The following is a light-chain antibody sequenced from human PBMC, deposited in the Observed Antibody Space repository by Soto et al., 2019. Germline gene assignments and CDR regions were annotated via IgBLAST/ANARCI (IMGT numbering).Light chain of an antibody. CDR2: GAS. CDR1: QSVSSDY. J-gene: IGKJ4*01. V-gene: IGKV3-20*01. Sequence: EIVLTQSPGTLSLSPGERATLSCRASQSVSSDYLSWYQQKPGQPPRLLIYGASYRATGIPDRLSGGGSGTDFTLTISRLEAEDFAVYYCQQYGSTPPVTFGGGTKVEIK. CDR3: QQYGSTPPVT.